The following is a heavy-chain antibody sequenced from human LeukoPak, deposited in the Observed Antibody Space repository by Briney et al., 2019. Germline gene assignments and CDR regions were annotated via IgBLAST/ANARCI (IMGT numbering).Heavy chain of an antibody. Sequence: GGSLRLSCAASGFTFSSYAMSWVRQAPGKGLEWVSAISGSGGSTYYAHSVKGRFTISRDNSKNTLYLQMNSLRAEDTAVYYCAKVLRFLEWLFDYWGQGTLVTVSS. V-gene: IGHV3-23*01. D-gene: IGHD3-3*01. J-gene: IGHJ4*02. CDR1: GFTFSSYA. CDR3: AKVLRFLEWLFDY. CDR2: ISGSGGST.